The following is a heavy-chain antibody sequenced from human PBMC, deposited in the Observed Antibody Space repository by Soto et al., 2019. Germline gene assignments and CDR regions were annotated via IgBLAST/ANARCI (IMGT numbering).Heavy chain of an antibody. V-gene: IGHV3-15*01. Sequence: PGGSLRLSCAASGFTFSNAWMRWVRQAPGKGLEWVGRIKSKTDGGTTDYAAPVKGRFTISRDDSKNTLYLQMNCLKTEDTAVYYCYYDSSGYYYLAFDIWGQGTMVTVSS. CDR3: YYDSSGYYYLAFDI. CDR2: IKSKTDGGTT. D-gene: IGHD3-22*01. J-gene: IGHJ3*02. CDR1: GFTFSNAW.